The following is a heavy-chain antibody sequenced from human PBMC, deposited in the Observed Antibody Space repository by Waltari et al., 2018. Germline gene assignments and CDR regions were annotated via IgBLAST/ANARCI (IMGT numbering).Heavy chain of an antibody. D-gene: IGHD1-26*01. CDR1: GFAFSYSA. V-gene: IGHV3-23*01. CDR3: TKGRIGVGAFDFDY. CDR2: VSAVGSDT. J-gene: IGHJ4*02. Sequence: EVQLLESGVGFVQAGGSLRHSCAASGFAFSYSAMSWVRQAPGKGLEWVSIVSAVGSDTYYADSLKGRVTISRDNSKNTLFLQMNSLRNDDTAVYYCTKGRIGVGAFDFDYWGQGTLVTVSS.